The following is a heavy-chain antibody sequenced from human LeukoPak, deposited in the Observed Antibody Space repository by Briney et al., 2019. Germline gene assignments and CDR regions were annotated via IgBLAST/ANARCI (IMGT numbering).Heavy chain of an antibody. CDR1: RGSVSSYP. CDR3: AREAGWNFNAFDI. Sequence: SETLSVTCTVSRGSVSSYPWNWIRQPAGKGLEYIGRIYGSGSTDYNPSLMGRVTMSVDSYKNQISLRLTAVTAADTAVYFCAREAGWNFNAFDICGERTMVTV. J-gene: IGHJ3*02. V-gene: IGHV4-4*07. D-gene: IGHD6-19*01. CDR2: IYGSGST.